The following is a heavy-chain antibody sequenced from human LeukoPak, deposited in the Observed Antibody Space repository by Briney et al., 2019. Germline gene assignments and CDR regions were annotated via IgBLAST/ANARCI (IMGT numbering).Heavy chain of an antibody. CDR3: ARVGVDIVVPPIFGYYYYYMDV. J-gene: IGHJ6*03. Sequence: GGSLRLSCAASGFTFSSYAMHWVRQAPGKGLEWVAVISYDGSNKYYADSVKGRFTISRDNSKNTLYLQMNSLRAEDTAVYYCARVGVDIVVPPIFGYYYYYMDVWGKGTTVTVSS. D-gene: IGHD2-15*01. CDR1: GFTFSSYA. CDR2: ISYDGSNK. V-gene: IGHV3-30-3*01.